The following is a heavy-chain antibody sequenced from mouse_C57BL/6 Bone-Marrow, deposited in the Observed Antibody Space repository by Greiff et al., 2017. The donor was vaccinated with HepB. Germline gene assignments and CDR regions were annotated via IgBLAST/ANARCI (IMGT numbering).Heavy chain of an antibody. J-gene: IGHJ4*01. CDR2: IDPNSGGT. V-gene: IGHV1-72*01. D-gene: IGHD1-1*01. CDR3: ALYYYGSSYLLYYYAMDY. Sequence: QVQLQQSGAELVKPGASVKLSCKASGYTFTSYWMHWVKQRPGRGLEWIGRIDPNSGGTKYNEKFKSKATLTVDKPSSTAYMQLSSLTSEDSAVYYCALYYYGSSYLLYYYAMDYWGQGTSVTVSS. CDR1: GYTFTSYW.